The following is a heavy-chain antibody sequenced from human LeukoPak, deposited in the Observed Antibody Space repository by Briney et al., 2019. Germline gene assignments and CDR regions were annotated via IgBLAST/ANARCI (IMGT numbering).Heavy chain of an antibody. D-gene: IGHD5-18*01. J-gene: IGHJ4*02. CDR1: GGTFSSYA. CDR2: IIPIFGTA. V-gene: IGHV1-69*01. CDR3: AAPPGGYSYGQDNHFDY. Sequence: ASVKVSCKASGGTFSSYAISWVRQAPGQGLEWMGGIIPIFGTANYAQKFQGRVTITADESTSTAYMEPSSLRSEDTAVYYCAAPPGGYSYGQDNHFDYWGQGTLVTVSS.